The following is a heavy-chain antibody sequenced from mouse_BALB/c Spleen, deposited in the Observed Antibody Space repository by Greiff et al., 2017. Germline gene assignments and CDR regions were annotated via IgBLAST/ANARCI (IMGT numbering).Heavy chain of an antibody. CDR3: ASGDYGYGAAMDY. CDR2: ISSGGGST. D-gene: IGHD2-2*01. V-gene: IGHV5-12-1*01. J-gene: IGHJ4*01. Sequence: EVKLVESGGGLVKPGGSLKLSCAASGFAFSSYDMSWVRQTPEKRLEWVAYISSGGGSTYYPDTVKGRFTISRDNAKNTLYLQMSSLKSEDTAMYDCASGDYGYGAAMDYWGQGTSVTVSS. CDR1: GFAFSSYD.